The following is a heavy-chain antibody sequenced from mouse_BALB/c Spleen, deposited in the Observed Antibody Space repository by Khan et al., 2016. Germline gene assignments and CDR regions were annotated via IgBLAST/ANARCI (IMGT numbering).Heavy chain of an antibody. V-gene: IGHV1-15*01. J-gene: IGHJ2*01. Sequence: QVQLQQSGAELVRPGASVTLSCKASDYTFSDYEMHWVKQTPVHGLQWIGSIDPETGGTAYNQKFKGQATLTAGRSSSTSYMELRSLTSEDAAVYYCSRKELFYGTYDLDSWGQGTTLTVSS. CDR1: DYTFSDYE. CDR3: SRKELFYGTYDLDS. CDR2: IDPETGGT. D-gene: IGHD2-1*01.